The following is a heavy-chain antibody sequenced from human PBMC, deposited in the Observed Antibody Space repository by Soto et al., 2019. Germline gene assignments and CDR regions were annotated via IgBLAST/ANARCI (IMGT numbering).Heavy chain of an antibody. J-gene: IGHJ4*02. D-gene: IGHD5-12*01. CDR2: ILASGDRS. V-gene: IGHV3-23*01. Sequence: GGSLRLSCAASGFTFSSYAMSWVRQAPGKGLEWVSAILASGDRSYYADSVKGRFTISRDNSKNTFFLQMNSLRADDTAVYFCTKDLIRGDGYAEFDDWCQGTRVTVAS. CDR1: GFTFSSYA. CDR3: TKDLIRGDGYAEFDD.